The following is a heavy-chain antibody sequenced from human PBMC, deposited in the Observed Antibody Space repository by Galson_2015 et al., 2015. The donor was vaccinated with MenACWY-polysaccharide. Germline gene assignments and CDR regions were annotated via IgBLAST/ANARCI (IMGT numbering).Heavy chain of an antibody. J-gene: IGHJ3*01. CDR2: ISDDGFST. CDR1: GFTFSTHA. Sequence: SLRLSCAASGFTFSTHARHWVRQAPGKGLDWVAYISDDGFSTHYADSVKGRFTISRDNSKNTLYLQIKSLRVEDSGVFYCVKEADSFDVWGQGTMVTVSS. D-gene: IGHD3/OR15-3a*01. CDR3: VKEADSFDV. V-gene: IGHV3-30*04.